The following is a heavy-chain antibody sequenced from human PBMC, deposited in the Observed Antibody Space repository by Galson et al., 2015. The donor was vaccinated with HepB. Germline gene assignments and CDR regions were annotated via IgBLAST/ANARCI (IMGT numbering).Heavy chain of an antibody. CDR3: ARGGWYPEY. CDR2: INQGGSET. J-gene: IGHJ4*02. V-gene: IGHV3-7*03. CDR1: GFTLNSYW. Sequence: SLRLSCAASGFTLNSYWMSWVRQAPGKGLEWVANINQGGSETYYVDSVKGRFTISRDKAKNSLSLEMNSLRVEDTALYFCARGGWYPEYWGQGILVTVSS. D-gene: IGHD6-19*01.